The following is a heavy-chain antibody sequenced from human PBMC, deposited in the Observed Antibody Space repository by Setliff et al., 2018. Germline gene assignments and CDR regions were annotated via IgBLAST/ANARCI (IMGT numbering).Heavy chain of an antibody. D-gene: IGHD5-12*01. J-gene: IGHJ3*02. V-gene: IGHV1-8*02. Sequence: ASVKVSCKASGGTFSSYAISWVRQAPGQGLEWMGGMNPNNGKTGYIQKLQGRVTMTRNTSISTVYMELSSLRPEDTAVYYCAEGLRGNDAFDIWGQGTMVTVSS. CDR2: MNPNNGKT. CDR3: AEGLRGNDAFDI. CDR1: GGTFSSYA.